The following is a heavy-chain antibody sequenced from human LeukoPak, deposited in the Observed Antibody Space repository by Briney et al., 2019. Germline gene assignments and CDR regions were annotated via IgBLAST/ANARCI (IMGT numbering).Heavy chain of an antibody. D-gene: IGHD3-9*01. CDR3: ARQRGDILTGYYMPRGFDY. J-gene: IGHJ4*02. V-gene: IGHV3-23*01. CDR2: ISGSGGST. Sequence: PGGSLRLSCAASGFTFSSDAMSWVRQAPGKGLEWVSAISGSGGSTYYADSVKGRFTISRDNSKNALYLQMNSLRAEDTAVYYCARQRGDILTGYYMPRGFDYWGQGTLVTVSS. CDR1: GFTFSSDA.